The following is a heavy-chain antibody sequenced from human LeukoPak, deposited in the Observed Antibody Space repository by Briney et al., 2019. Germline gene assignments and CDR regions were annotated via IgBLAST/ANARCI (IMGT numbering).Heavy chain of an antibody. Sequence: SETLSLTCAVYGGSFSGFYWSWIRQPPGEGLEWIGEINHSGSTNYSLSLKSRVAMSVDTSKNQFSLKLSSVTAADTAVYYCARRRTTTCYTLVCFYYHCIDVWGNGTTVTVSS. CDR3: ARRRTTTCYTLVCFYYHCIDV. J-gene: IGHJ6*03. D-gene: IGHD2-2*02. CDR2: INHSGST. CDR1: GGSFSGFY. V-gene: IGHV4-34*01.